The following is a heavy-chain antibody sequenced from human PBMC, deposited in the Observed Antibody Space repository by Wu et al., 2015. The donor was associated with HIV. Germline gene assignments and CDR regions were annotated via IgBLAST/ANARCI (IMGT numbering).Heavy chain of an antibody. CDR2: ISAYNGNT. Sequence: QVQLVQSGSEVKNPGASVKVSCKASGYSFTTYGISWVRQAPGQGLEWMGWISAYNGNTKYAQKLQGRVTMTTDTATSTAYMELRSLRSDDTAVYYCARGPINYYDSSGYPYWGQGTLVTVSS. D-gene: IGHD3-22*01. CDR1: GYSFTTYG. CDR3: ARGPINYYDSSGYPY. J-gene: IGHJ4*02. V-gene: IGHV1-18*01.